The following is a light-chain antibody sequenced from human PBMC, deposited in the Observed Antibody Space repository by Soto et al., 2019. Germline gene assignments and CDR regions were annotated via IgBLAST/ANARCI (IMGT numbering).Light chain of an antibody. CDR3: RQRSNWPLT. J-gene: IGKJ4*01. Sequence: EIVLTQSPATLSLSPGERATLSCRASQSVSSYLAWYQQKPGQAPRLLIYDASNRATGIPARFSGSGSGTDFTLTISSLEPEDFAVYYCRQRSNWPLTFGGGTKVEIK. CDR1: QSVSSY. V-gene: IGKV3-11*01. CDR2: DAS.